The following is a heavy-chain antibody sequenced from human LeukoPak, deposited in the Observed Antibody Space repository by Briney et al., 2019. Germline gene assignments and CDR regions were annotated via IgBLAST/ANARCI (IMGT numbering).Heavy chain of an antibody. Sequence: SETLSLTCTVSGDSLSSYYWSWIRQPPGKGLEWIGHIYYSGSTNYNPSLKSRVTIPADTPKNQFSLMLSSMTAAETAVYYFAVGGRGGTCEYWGQGTLVTVSS. J-gene: IGHJ4*02. CDR2: IYYSGST. V-gene: IGHV4-59*01. D-gene: IGHD3-16*01. CDR1: GDSLSSYY. CDR3: AVGGRGGTCEY.